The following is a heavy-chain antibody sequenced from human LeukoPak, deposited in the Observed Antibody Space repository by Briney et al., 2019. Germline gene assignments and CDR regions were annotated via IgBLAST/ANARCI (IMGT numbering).Heavy chain of an antibody. CDR2: INPGGGST. CDR1: GYTFTIYY. Sequence: ASVKVSCKTSGYTFTIYYIHWVRQAPGQGLEWMGIINPGGGSTSYAQKFQDRVTMTRDMSTTTVYMELSSLRSEDTALYYCARDIVFPEYSSSSGEVTAFDIWGQGTMVTVSS. V-gene: IGHV1-46*01. J-gene: IGHJ3*02. CDR3: ARDIVFPEYSSSSGEVTAFDI. D-gene: IGHD6-6*01.